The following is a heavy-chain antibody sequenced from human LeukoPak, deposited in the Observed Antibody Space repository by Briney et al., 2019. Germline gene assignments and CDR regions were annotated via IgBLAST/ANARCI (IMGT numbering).Heavy chain of an antibody. CDR2: IYTSGST. CDR1: GGSISSGSYY. J-gene: IGHJ4*02. D-gene: IGHD1-26*01. V-gene: IGHV4-61*02. Sequence: PSETLSLTCTVSGGSISSGSYYWSWIRQPAGEGLEWIGRIYTSGSTNYNPSLKSRVTISVDTSKNQFSLKLSSVTAADTAVYYCASVSGSYYYFDYWGQGTLVTVSS. CDR3: ASVSGSYYYFDY.